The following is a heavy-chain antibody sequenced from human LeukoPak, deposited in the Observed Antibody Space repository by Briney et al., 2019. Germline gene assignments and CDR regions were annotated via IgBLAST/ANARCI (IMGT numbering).Heavy chain of an antibody. Sequence: GGSLRLSCAASGFTFSHYYMSWIRQAPGKGLEWVSYISSSSSYTNYADSVKGRFTISRDNAKNSLYLQMNSLRAEDTAVYYCARDLGAYYYGMDVWGKGTMVTVSS. CDR3: ARDLGAYYYGMDV. J-gene: IGHJ6*04. D-gene: IGHD1-26*01. CDR2: ISSSSSYT. CDR1: GFTFSHYY. V-gene: IGHV3-11*06.